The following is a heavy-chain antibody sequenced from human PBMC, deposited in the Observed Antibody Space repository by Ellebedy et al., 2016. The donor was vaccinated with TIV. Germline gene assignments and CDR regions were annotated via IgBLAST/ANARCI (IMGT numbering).Heavy chain of an antibody. V-gene: IGHV4-59*08. CDR2: IYYSGSS. J-gene: IGHJ4*02. CDR3: TRWKPAAEFDY. CDR1: GGSISSYY. Sequence: SETLSLXCTVSGGSISSYYWSWIRQPPGKGLEWIGYIYYSGSSNYNPSLKSRVTMSVDTSRNQFSLQLTSVTAADTAIYYCTRWKPAAEFDYWGQGTLVTVSS. D-gene: IGHD2-2*01.